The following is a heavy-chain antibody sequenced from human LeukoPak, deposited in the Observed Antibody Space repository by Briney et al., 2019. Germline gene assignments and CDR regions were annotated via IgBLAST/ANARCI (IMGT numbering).Heavy chain of an antibody. V-gene: IGHV4-30-2*01. J-gene: IGHJ4*02. D-gene: IGHD6-6*01. Sequence: SQTLSLTCTVSGGPISSGGYYWSWIRQPPGKGLEWIGYIYHSGSTYYNPSLKSRVTISVDRSKNQFSLKLSSVTAADTAVYYCARSRFKLVPDYWGQGTLVTVSS. CDR3: ARSRFKLVPDY. CDR2: IYHSGST. CDR1: GGPISSGGYY.